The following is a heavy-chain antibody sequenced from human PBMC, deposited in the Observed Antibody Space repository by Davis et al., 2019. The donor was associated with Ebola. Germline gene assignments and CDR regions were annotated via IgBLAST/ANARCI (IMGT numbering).Heavy chain of an antibody. V-gene: IGHV4-59*12. CDR2: IYYSGST. D-gene: IGHD5-12*01. Sequence: SETLSLTCTVSGGSISSYYWSWIRQPPGKGLEWIGYIYYSGSTNYNPSLKSRVTISVDTSKNQFSLKLSSVTAADTAVYYCARALGGYSGYASFPDYWGQGTLVTVSS. J-gene: IGHJ4*02. CDR3: ARALGGYSGYASFPDY. CDR1: GGSISSYY.